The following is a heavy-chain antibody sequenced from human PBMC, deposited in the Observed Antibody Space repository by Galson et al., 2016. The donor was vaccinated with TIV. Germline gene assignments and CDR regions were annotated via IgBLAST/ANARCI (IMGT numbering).Heavy chain of an antibody. CDR3: ATWDYHDNWFHP. Sequence: SLRLSCAASGFTFSNVWMNWFRQAPGMGLEWVGRIKNKIDGGTTDYGAPVKGRFTISRDASKSTVYLQMNSLNSEDTGVYSCATWDYHDNWFHPWGQGTLVTVSS. CDR2: IKNKIDGGTT. CDR1: GFTFSNVW. D-gene: IGHD1-7*01. J-gene: IGHJ5*02. V-gene: IGHV3-15*01.